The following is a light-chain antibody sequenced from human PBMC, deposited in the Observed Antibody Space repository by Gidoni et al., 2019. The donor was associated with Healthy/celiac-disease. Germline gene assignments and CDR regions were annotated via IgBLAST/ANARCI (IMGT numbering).Light chain of an antibody. Sequence: EIVMTQSPATLSVSPGERATLSCSASQSVSSNLDWYQQKPGKAPRLLISGASTRATGIPARFSGSGSGTEFTLTISSLQSEDFAVYYCQQYNNWPLTFGGGTKVEIK. V-gene: IGKV3D-15*01. CDR3: QQYNNWPLT. CDR2: GAS. J-gene: IGKJ4*01. CDR1: QSVSSN.